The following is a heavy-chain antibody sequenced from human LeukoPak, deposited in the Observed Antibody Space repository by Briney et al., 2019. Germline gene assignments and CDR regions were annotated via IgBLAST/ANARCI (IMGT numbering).Heavy chain of an antibody. CDR1: GFTFSNYW. D-gene: IGHD2-15*01. J-gene: IGHJ3*02. CDR2: IKYDGSST. Sequence: GGSLRLSCEASGFTFSNYWMHWVRQGPGKGLVWVSRIKYDGSSTNYADSVKGRFTISRDNARNTLYLQMNSLRAEDTAVYYCARVAARLGAFDIWGQGTMVTVSS. V-gene: IGHV3-74*01. CDR3: ARVAARLGAFDI.